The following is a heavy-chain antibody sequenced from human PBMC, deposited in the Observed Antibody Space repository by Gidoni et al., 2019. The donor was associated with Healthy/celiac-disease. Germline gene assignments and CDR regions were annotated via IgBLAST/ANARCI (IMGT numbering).Heavy chain of an antibody. V-gene: IGHV3-30*18. CDR1: GFHFSSYC. Sequence: QVQLVESWGGVVQPGSSLRLSCASSGFHFSSYCMHWVRQAPGKGLEWGEVISYDGSNKYDADSVKGRFTSSRDNSKNTLYLQMNSLRAEDTAVYYCAKLPLTTVTAPMDVWGQGTTVTVSS. CDR2: ISYDGSNK. D-gene: IGHD4-17*01. J-gene: IGHJ6*02. CDR3: AKLPLTTVTAPMDV.